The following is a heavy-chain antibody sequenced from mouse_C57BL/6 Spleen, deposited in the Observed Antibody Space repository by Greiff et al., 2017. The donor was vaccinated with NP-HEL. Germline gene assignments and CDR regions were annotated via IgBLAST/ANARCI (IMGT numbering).Heavy chain of an antibody. CDR1: GYTFTGYW. CDR2: ILPGSGST. V-gene: IGHV1-9*01. CDR3: ARLRGYDGYFDV. D-gene: IGHD2-2*01. Sequence: QVQLQQSGAELMKPGASVKLSCKATGYTFTGYWIEWVKQRPGHGLEWIGEILPGSGSTNYNEKFKSKATLTVDKSSSTAYMQLSSLTSEDSAVYYCARLRGYDGYFDVWGTGTTVTVSS. J-gene: IGHJ1*03.